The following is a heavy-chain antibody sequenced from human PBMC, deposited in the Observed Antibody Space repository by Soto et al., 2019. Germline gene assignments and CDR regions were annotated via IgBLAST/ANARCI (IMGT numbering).Heavy chain of an antibody. J-gene: IGHJ3*02. CDR2: INHSGST. CDR3: ARGRPRDGYNSGHSDFGI. Sequence: SETPARTCALDVGSFCGYYWSWIRQPPGKGLEWIGEINHSGSTNYNPSLKSRVTISVDPSKTQFSLKLSSVTAADTAVYYCARGRPRDGYNSGHSDFGIRGQRTIVT. CDR1: VGSFCGYY. D-gene: IGHD5-12*01. V-gene: IGHV4-34*01.